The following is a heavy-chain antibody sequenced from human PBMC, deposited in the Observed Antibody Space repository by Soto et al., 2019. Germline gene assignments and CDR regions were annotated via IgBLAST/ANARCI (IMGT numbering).Heavy chain of an antibody. J-gene: IGHJ4*02. CDR3: ARGPYCGEECYFAY. D-gene: IGHD3-10*01. Sequence: ETLSLTCSVFGDSISRYYWSWIRQPAGKGLEFIGRIYNSGIINYNPSLESRVTMSVDPSKNQISLQLSSATAADTAMYYCARGPYCGEECYFAYWGQGTLVTVSS. CDR2: IYNSGII. V-gene: IGHV4-4*07. CDR1: GDSISRYY.